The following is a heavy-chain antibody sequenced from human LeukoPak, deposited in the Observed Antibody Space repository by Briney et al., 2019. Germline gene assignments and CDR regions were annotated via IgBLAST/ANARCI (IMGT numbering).Heavy chain of an antibody. CDR2: MSSSSSEI. J-gene: IGHJ4*02. D-gene: IGHD6-13*01. CDR3: ARTPSSIAAP. CDR1: GVTFSRYR. V-gene: IGHV3-21*01. Sequence: GGSLRLSCAASGVTFSRYRMNWGREAPGKGGGGVSCMSSSSSEIYYANTVKGRFTISRDNAKNPLYLQMNSLRAEDTAVYYCARTPSSIAAPWGQGTLVTVSS.